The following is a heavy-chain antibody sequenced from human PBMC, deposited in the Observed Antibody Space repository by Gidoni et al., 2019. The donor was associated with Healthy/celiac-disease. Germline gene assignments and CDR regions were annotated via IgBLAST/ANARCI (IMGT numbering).Heavy chain of an antibody. CDR1: GFTCSSDA. CDR3: AKVSIYAAAGFFDY. D-gene: IGHD6-13*01. V-gene: IGHV3-23*01. J-gene: IGHJ4*02. CDR2: ISSSGGST. Sequence: EVQLLESGGGLVQPGGSLRLSCASSGFTCSSDAMSWFRQAPRKGREWGSAISSSGGSTYYADSVKGRFTITRDNSKNTLYLQMNSLRAEDTAVYYCAKVSIYAAAGFFDYWGQGTLVTVSS.